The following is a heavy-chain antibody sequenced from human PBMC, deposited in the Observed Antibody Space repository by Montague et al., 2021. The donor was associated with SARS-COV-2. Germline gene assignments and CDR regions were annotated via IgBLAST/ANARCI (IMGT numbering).Heavy chain of an antibody. CDR1: GDSVSRNTAF. V-gene: IGHV6-1*01. D-gene: IGHD4-17*01. CDR2: TYYRSKWRN. Sequence: CAISGDSVSRNTAFWNWVRQSPSRGLEFLGRTYYRSKWRNDYAVSVRSRITINPDTSKNQFSLHLNSVTPEDTAVYYCSRGTLRFGMDVWGQGTTVTVSS. CDR3: SRGTLRFGMDV. J-gene: IGHJ6*02.